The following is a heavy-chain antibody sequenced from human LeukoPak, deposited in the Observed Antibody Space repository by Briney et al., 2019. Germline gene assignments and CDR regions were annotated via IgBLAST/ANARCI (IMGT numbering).Heavy chain of an antibody. J-gene: IGHJ4*02. D-gene: IGHD2-2*01. Sequence: ASVKVSCKVSGYTLTELSMHWVRQAPGKGLEWMGGFDPEDGETIYAQKFQGRVTMTEDTSTDTAYMELSRLRSDDTAVYYCARDLGGGGYCSSTSCPEFDYWGQGTLVTVSS. CDR2: FDPEDGET. V-gene: IGHV1-24*01. CDR3: ARDLGGGGYCSSTSCPEFDY. CDR1: GYTLTELS.